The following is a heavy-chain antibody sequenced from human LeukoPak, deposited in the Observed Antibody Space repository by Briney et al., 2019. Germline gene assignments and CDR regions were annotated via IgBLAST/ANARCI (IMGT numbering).Heavy chain of an antibody. Sequence: GGSLRLSCAASGVIVSSYAMHWVRQAPGKGLEWVAVISYDGSNKYYAYSVKGRFTISSDHSKNTLYLQMTSLRAEDTAVYYCARDYAMIVVVGVFAIWGHGTMVTASS. D-gene: IGHD3-22*01. CDR1: GVIVSSYA. CDR2: ISYDGSNK. V-gene: IGHV3-30*04. CDR3: ARDYAMIVVVGVFAI. J-gene: IGHJ3*02.